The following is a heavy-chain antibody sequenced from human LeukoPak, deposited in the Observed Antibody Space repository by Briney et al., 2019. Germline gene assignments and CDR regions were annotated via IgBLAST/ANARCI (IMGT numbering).Heavy chain of an antibody. CDR3: AKALGDPTDY. Sequence: GGSLRLSCAASEFTFISYWMTWVRQAPGKGLEGVANIKQDGSEKYYVDSVKGRFTISRDNSNNTLYLQMNSLRAEDTAVYSCAKALGDPTDYWGQGTLVTVSS. D-gene: IGHD4-17*01. CDR1: EFTFISYW. J-gene: IGHJ4*02. V-gene: IGHV3-7*01. CDR2: IKQDGSEK.